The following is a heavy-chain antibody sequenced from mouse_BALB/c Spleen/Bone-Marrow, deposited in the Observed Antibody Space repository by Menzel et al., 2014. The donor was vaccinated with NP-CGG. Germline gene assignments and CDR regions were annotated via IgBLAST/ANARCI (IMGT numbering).Heavy chain of an antibody. CDR2: INSNGGST. Sequence: EVMLVESGGGLVQPGGSLKLPCAASGFTFSSYGMSWVRQTPDKRLELVATINSNGGSTYYPDSVKGRFTISRDNAKNTLYLQMSSLKSEDTAMYYCARVWYFDYWGQGTSLTVSS. CDR3: ARVWYFDY. J-gene: IGHJ2*03. V-gene: IGHV5-6-3*01. CDR1: GFTFSSYG.